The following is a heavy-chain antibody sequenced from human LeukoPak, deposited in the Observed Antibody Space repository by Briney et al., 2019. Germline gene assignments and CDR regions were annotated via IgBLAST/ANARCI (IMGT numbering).Heavy chain of an antibody. J-gene: IGHJ4*02. D-gene: IGHD3-22*01. CDR1: GFTFSSYS. V-gene: IGHV3-21*04. CDR2: ISSSSSYI. CDR3: AKGRSAAMIEAAFDY. Sequence: GGSLRLSCAASGFTFSSYSMNWVRQAPGKGLEWVSSISSSSSYIYYADSVKGRFTISRDNSKNTLYLQMNSLRVEDTAVYYCAKGRSAAMIEAAFDYWGQGTLVTVSS.